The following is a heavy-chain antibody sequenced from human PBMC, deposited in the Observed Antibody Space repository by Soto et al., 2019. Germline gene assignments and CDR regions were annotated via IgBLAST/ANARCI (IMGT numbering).Heavy chain of an antibody. D-gene: IGHD3-3*01. V-gene: IGHV3-23*01. CDR2: ISGRGGST. Sequence: PGGSLRLSCAASGFTFSSYAMSWVRQAPGKGLEWVSAISGRGGSTYYAESVKGRFTNSRDNSKNTLYLQMKSLRAEDTAVYYCAKEEWQFRSGAFDIWGQGTMVTVSS. CDR1: GFTFSSYA. J-gene: IGHJ3*02. CDR3: AKEEWQFRSGAFDI.